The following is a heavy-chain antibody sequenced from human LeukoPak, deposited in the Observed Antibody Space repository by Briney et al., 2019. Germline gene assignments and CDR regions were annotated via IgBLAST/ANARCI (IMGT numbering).Heavy chain of an antibody. CDR3: ARVYNSYYYYMDV. J-gene: IGHJ6*03. Sequence: GASVKVSCKASGYTFDIYGIAWVRRAPGQGLEWMGWIATYNGKTDYAQNLQGRVTMTTDLSTGTAYMELRSLRSDDTAVYYCARVYNSYYYYMDVWGKGTPVTVSS. CDR1: GYTFDIYG. CDR2: IATYNGKT. V-gene: IGHV1-18*01. D-gene: IGHD1-14*01.